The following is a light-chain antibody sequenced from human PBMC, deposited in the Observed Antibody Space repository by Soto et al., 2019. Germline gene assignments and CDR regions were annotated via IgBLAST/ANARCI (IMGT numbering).Light chain of an antibody. CDR1: NRDVGGYNY. Sequence: QSLVTQPASVSGSPGQSITISCTGTNRDVGGYNYVSWYEQHPGKAPELMIYEVSHRPSGVSNRFSGSKSDNTSSLTISGLQAEDDADYYCSSYTSISTLYVFGTGTKVT. V-gene: IGLV2-14*01. J-gene: IGLJ1*01. CDR3: SSYTSISTLYV. CDR2: EVS.